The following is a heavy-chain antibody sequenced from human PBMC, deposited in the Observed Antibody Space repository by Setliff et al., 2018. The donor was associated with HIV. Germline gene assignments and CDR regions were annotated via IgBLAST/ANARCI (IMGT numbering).Heavy chain of an antibody. CDR3: ARAYSSRGGADY. Sequence: GESLKISCKGSAYSFTTFWIAWVRQMPGKGLEWMGIIYPGDSDTTYSPSFQGQVTISVDKSISTAYLQWSSLKASDSAMYYCARAYSSRGGADYWGRGTLVTVSS. D-gene: IGHD6-19*01. V-gene: IGHV5-51*01. CDR1: AYSFTTFW. CDR2: IYPGDSDT. J-gene: IGHJ4*02.